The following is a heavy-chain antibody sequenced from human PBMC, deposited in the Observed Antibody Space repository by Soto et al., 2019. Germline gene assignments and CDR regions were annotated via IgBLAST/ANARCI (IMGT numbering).Heavy chain of an antibody. Sequence: PGGSLRLSCAASGFTFSSYSMNGVRQAPGKGLEWVSSISSSSSYIYYADSVKGRFTISRDNAKNSLYLQMNSLRAEETAVYYCARERDIVLISSYYYGMDVWGQGTTVTVS. CDR1: GFTFSSYS. CDR2: ISSSSSYI. J-gene: IGHJ6*02. V-gene: IGHV3-21*01. D-gene: IGHD2-8*01. CDR3: ARERDIVLISSYYYGMDV.